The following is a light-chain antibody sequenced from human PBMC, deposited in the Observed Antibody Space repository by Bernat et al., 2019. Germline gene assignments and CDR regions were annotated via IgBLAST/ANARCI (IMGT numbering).Light chain of an antibody. J-gene: IGLJ1*01. V-gene: IGLV2-14*03. CDR3: SSWTTRTVYV. Sequence: QSALTQPASVSGSPGQSITISCTGTSSDVGGETYVSWYQQDPGKVPKLLISDVSDRPSGVSNRFSGTKSGNTASLTISGLQAEDESDYYCSSWTTRTVYVFGTGTKVTVL. CDR1: SSDVGGETY. CDR2: DVS.